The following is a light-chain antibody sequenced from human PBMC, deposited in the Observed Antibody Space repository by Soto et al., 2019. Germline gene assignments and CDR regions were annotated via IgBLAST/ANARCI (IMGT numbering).Light chain of an antibody. CDR3: QQYNCYPWT. J-gene: IGKJ1*01. CDR1: QSISSW. V-gene: IGKV1-5*01. CDR2: DAA. Sequence: NQTTKSLSTVSASVVDRVTINCRASQSISSWLAWYQQQPGKAPNLLIYDAASLEAGVPSRFGGSGTGTEFTLTINSLQPTDFATYYCQQYNCYPWTFGQGTKVDIK.